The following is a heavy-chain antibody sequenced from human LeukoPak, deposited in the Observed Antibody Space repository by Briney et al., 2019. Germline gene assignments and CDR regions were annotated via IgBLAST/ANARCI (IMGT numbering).Heavy chain of an antibody. Sequence: PSETLSLTCTVSGGSISSGSYYWSWIRQLAGKGLEWIGRIYTSGSTNYNPSLKSRVTISVDTSKNQFSLKLSSVTAADTAVYYCARDVDIVATSWFDPWGQGTLVTVSS. CDR2: IYTSGST. CDR1: GGSISSGSYY. D-gene: IGHD5-12*01. V-gene: IGHV4-61*02. J-gene: IGHJ5*02. CDR3: ARDVDIVATSWFDP.